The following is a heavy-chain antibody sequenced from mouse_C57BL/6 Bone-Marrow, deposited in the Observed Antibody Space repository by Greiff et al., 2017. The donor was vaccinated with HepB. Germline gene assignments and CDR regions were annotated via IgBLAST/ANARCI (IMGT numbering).Heavy chain of an antibody. J-gene: IGHJ2*01. CDR3: ARDDYGSSYVGFDY. CDR1: GYTFNSYW. V-gene: IGHV1-69*01. CDR2: IDPSDSYT. Sequence: QVQLQQPGAELVMPGASVKLSCKASGYTFNSYWMHWVKQRPGQGLEWIGEIDPSDSYTNYNQKFKGKSTLTVDKSSSTAYMQLSSLTSEDSAVYYCARDDYGSSYVGFDYWGQGTTLTVSS. D-gene: IGHD1-1*01.